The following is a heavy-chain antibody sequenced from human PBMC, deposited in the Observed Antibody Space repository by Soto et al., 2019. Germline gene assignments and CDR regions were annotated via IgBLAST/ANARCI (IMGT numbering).Heavy chain of an antibody. V-gene: IGHV3-48*01. CDR1: GFTFSSYS. Sequence: EVQLVESGGGLVQPGGSLRLSCAASGFTFSSYSMNWVRQGPGKGLEWVSYISSSSSTIYYADSVKGRFTISRDNAKNSLYLQMNSLRAEDTAVYYCARSFVIAVADNFDYWGQGTLVTVSS. J-gene: IGHJ4*02. D-gene: IGHD6-19*01. CDR2: ISSSSSTI. CDR3: ARSFVIAVADNFDY.